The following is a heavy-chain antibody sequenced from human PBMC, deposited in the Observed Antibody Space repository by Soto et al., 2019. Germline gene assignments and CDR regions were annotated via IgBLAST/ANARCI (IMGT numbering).Heavy chain of an antibody. J-gene: IGHJ4*02. V-gene: IGHV3-23*01. CDR2: ISAGGDT. CDR1: GFVFSDYA. CDR3: ANVPIWCGGSSCYTEGFDS. D-gene: IGHD2-21*01. Sequence: PVGSLRLSGVASGFVFSDYAMSWVRQARGKGLEWVSAISAGGDTYYADSVKGRFTVSRANSKNTLYLQMNSLRAKDTAIYYCANVPIWCGGSSCYTEGFDSWGQGTLVTVSS.